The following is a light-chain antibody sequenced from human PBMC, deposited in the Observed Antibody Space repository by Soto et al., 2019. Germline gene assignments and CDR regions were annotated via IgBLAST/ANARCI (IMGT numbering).Light chain of an antibody. V-gene: IGLV1-40*01. CDR1: SSNIGTGYH. J-gene: IGLJ2*01. CDR3: QSYDSSLSGYVV. CDR2: GNN. Sequence: QLVLTQPPSVSGAPGQRVTISCTGSSSNIGTGYHVHWYQQLPGTAPKLLIYGNNNRPSGVPDRFSGSKSATSASLAITGLQAEDEADYYCQSYDSSLSGYVVFGGGTKLTVL.